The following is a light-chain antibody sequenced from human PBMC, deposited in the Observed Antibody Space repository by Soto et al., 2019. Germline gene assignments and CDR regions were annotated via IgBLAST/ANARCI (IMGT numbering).Light chain of an antibody. CDR1: SSNIGAGYD. V-gene: IGLV1-40*01. CDR2: GNS. J-gene: IGLJ1*01. CDR3: QSYDSSLSAL. Sequence: QSVLTQPPSVSWAPGQRVTISCTGSSSNIGAGYDVHWYQQLPGTAPKLLIYGNSNRPSGVPDRFSCSKSGTSASLAITGLQAEDEADYYCQSYDSSLSALFGTGTKVTVL.